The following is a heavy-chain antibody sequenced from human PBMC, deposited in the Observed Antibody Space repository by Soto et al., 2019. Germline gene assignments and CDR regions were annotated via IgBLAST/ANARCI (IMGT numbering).Heavy chain of an antibody. CDR2: ISGSGGST. CDR3: AKGEYCSSTSCEGDAGGMDV. D-gene: IGHD2-2*01. V-gene: IGHV3-23*01. Sequence: EVQLLESGGGLVQPGGSLRLSCAASGFTFSSYAMSWVRQAPGKGLEWVSAISGSGGSTYYADSVKGRFTISRDNSKNTLYLQMNSLRAEVTAVYYCAKGEYCSSTSCEGDAGGMDVWGQGTTVTVSS. CDR1: GFTFSSYA. J-gene: IGHJ6*02.